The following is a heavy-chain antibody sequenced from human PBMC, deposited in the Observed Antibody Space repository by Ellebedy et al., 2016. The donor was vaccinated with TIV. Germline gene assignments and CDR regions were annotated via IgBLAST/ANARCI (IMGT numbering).Heavy chain of an antibody. J-gene: IGHJ4*02. V-gene: IGHV3-23*01. CDR2: ISGSGGSA. D-gene: IGHD2-2*01. CDR3: ARGPKSSNYFDY. Sequence: GESLKISCAASGFSFSNYAMNWVRQAPGKGLEWVSGISGSGGSAYYADSVKGRFTISRDNSRNTQHLQMNSLRAEDTAVYYCARGPKSSNYFDYWGQGTLVTVSS. CDR1: GFSFSNYA.